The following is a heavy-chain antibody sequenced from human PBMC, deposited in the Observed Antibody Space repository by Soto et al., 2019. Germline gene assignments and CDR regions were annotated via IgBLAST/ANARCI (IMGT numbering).Heavy chain of an antibody. D-gene: IGHD3-9*01. CDR2: ISGSGGST. Sequence: EVQLLESGGGLVQPGGSLRLSCAASGFTFSSYAMSWVRQAPGKGLDWVSAISGSGGSTYYADSVKGRFTISRDNSKNTLYLQRNSLRDEDTAVYYCAKELRYFDWHDPNPYYFDYWGQGTLVTVSS. CDR3: AKELRYFDWHDPNPYYFDY. J-gene: IGHJ4*02. CDR1: GFTFSSYA. V-gene: IGHV3-23*01.